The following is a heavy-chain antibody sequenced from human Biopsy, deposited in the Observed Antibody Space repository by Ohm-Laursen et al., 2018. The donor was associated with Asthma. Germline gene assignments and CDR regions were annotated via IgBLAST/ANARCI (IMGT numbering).Heavy chain of an antibody. Sequence: GTLSLTCTVSGGSISGFYWSWIRQPPGKGLGWIGYIYYTGTTNYNPSLKSRVSISVDTSKNQFSLKLTSVTAADTAVYYCARDFGGWYYFGNWGQGSLVTVSS. D-gene: IGHD3-3*01. CDR2: IYYTGTT. V-gene: IGHV4-59*01. J-gene: IGHJ4*02. CDR3: ARDFGGWYYFGN. CDR1: GGSISGFY.